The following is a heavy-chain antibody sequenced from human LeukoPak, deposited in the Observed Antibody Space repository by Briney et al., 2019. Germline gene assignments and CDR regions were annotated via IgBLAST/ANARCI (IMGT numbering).Heavy chain of an antibody. CDR1: GGSISSSSYY. D-gene: IGHD3-22*01. V-gene: IGHV4-39*01. J-gene: IGHJ6*03. CDR2: IYYSGST. Sequence: SETLSLTCTVSGGSISSSSYYWGWIRQPPGKGLEWIGSIYYSGSTYYNPSLKSRVTISVDTSKNQFSLKLSSVTAADTAVYYCASSDYYDSSDYYYYMDVWGKGTTVTISS. CDR3: ASSDYYDSSDYYYYMDV.